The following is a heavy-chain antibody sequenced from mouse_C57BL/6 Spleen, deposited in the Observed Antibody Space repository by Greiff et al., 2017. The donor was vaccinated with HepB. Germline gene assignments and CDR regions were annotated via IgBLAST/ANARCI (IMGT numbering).Heavy chain of an antibody. V-gene: IGHV5-16*01. D-gene: IGHD1-1*01. CDR2: INYDGSST. J-gene: IGHJ1*03. CDR1: GFTFSDYY. Sequence: EVQLVESEGGLVQPGSSMKLSCTASGFTFSDYYMAWVRQVPEKGLEWVANINYDGSSTYYLDSLKSRFIISRGNAKNILYLQMSSLKSEDTATYYCARDPYYYGSSYWYFDVWGTGTTVTVSS. CDR3: ARDPYYYGSSYWYFDV.